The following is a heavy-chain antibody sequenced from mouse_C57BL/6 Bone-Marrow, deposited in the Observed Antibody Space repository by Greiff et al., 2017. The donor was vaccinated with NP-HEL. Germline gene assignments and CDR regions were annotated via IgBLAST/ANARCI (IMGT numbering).Heavy chain of an antibody. V-gene: IGHV1-75*01. CDR1: GYTFTDYY. CDR3: ARPLITTVVDYYAMDY. CDR2: IFPGSGST. D-gene: IGHD1-1*01. J-gene: IGHJ4*01. Sequence: VQLQQSGPELVKPGASVKISCKASGYTFTDYYINWVKQRPGQGLEWIGWIFPGSGSTYYNEKFKGKATLTVDKSSSTAYMLLSSLTSEDSAVYFCARPLITTVVDYYAMDYWGQGTSVTVSS.